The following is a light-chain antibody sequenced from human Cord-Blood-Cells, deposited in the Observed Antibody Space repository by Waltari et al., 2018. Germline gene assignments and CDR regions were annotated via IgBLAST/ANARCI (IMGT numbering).Light chain of an antibody. CDR3: CSYAGSYTRV. Sequence: QSALTQPRSVSGSPGQSVTIPCTGTSSDVGGYNYVSWYQQHPGKAPTLMIYDVSKRPSGVPDRFSGSKSGNTASLTISGLQAEDEADYYCCSYAGSYTRVFGGGTKLTVL. CDR2: DVS. V-gene: IGLV2-11*01. CDR1: SSDVGGYNY. J-gene: IGLJ3*02.